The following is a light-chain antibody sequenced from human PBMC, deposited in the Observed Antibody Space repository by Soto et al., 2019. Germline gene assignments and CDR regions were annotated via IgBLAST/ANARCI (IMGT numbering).Light chain of an antibody. CDR2: ATS. CDR1: QGSRY. Sequence: DIQMTQSPFSLSASVGDRVTITFRASQGSRYLGWFLQKPGEAPKRLIYATSNLESGVPSRFSGSGPGPEFTLTIISLQPQYFATYFCLQHNYYPYTFGQGTKVDIK. CDR3: LQHNYYPYT. J-gene: IGKJ2*01. V-gene: IGKV1-17*01.